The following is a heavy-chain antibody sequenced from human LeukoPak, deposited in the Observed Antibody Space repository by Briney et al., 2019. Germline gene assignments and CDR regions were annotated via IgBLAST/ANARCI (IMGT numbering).Heavy chain of an antibody. CDR2: IWYDGSNS. CDR1: GFTFSSYG. Sequence: PGGSLRLSCAASGFTFSSYGMHWARQAPGKGLQWVGLIWYDGSNSVYADSVKGRFTISRDNSKNTVHLQMNNLRAEDTAVYYCAKDYGTTATAVQLRAPYFDYWGQGALVTVAS. J-gene: IGHJ4*02. V-gene: IGHV3-33*06. D-gene: IGHD4-11*01. CDR3: AKDYGTTATAVQLRAPYFDY.